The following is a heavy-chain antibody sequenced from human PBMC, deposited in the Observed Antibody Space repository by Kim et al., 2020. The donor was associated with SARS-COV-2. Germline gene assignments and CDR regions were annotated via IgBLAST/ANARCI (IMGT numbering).Heavy chain of an antibody. V-gene: IGHV3-30*09. D-gene: IGHD6-19*01. Sequence: RFAISRDNSKNTLYLQMNSLRAEDTAVYYCALRGWLVAGPVRNDYYGMDVWGQGTTVTVSS. J-gene: IGHJ6*02. CDR3: ALRGWLVAGPVRNDYYGMDV.